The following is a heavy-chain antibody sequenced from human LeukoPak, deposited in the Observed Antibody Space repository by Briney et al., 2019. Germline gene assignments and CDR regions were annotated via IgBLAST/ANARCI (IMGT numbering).Heavy chain of an antibody. J-gene: IGHJ4*02. D-gene: IGHD1-26*01. Sequence: GGSLRLSCAASGFTFSSYSMNWVRQAPGKGLEWVSGISGGSQDIYSADSVKGRFTISRDNSKNTLYLQMNSLRAEDTAVYYCAKGVDASIVGATGDYWGQGTLVTVSS. V-gene: IGHV3-23*01. CDR1: GFTFSSYS. CDR3: AKGVDASIVGATGDY. CDR2: ISGGSQDI.